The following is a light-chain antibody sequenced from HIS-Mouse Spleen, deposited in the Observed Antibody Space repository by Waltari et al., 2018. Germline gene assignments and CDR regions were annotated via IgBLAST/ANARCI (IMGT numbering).Light chain of an antibody. J-gene: IGKJ1*01. CDR3: QQLNSYPPT. CDR2: AAS. V-gene: IGKV1-9*01. CDR1: QGISSY. Sequence: DIQLTQSPSFLSASVRHSVTITCRANQGISSYLAWYQQKPGKAPKLLIYAASTLQSGVPSRFSGSGSGTEFTLTISSLQPEDFATYYCQQLNSYPPTFGQGTKVEIK.